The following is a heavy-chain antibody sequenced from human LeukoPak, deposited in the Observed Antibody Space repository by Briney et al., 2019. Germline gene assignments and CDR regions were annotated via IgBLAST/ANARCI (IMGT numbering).Heavy chain of an antibody. CDR2: ISAYNGNT. CDR1: GYTFTSYG. CDR3: ARDSNTYYYGSGSPTYYYYYGMDV. Sequence: ASVKVSCKASGYTFTSYGISWVRQAPGQGLEWMGWISAYNGNTNYAQKLQGRVTMTTDTSTSTAYMELRSLRSDATAVYYCARDSNTYYYGSGSPTYYYYYGMDVWGQGTTVTVSS. D-gene: IGHD3-10*01. V-gene: IGHV1-18*01. J-gene: IGHJ6*02.